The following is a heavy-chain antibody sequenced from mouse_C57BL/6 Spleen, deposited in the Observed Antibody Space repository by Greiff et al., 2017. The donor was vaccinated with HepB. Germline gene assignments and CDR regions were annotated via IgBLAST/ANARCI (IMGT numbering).Heavy chain of an antibody. J-gene: IGHJ2*01. D-gene: IGHD2-2*01. CDR1: GFTFSSYA. Sequence: EVHLVESGGGLVKPGGSLKLSCAASGFTFSSYAMSWVRQTPETRLEWVATISDGGSYTYYPDNVKGRFTISRDNAKNNLYLQMRHLKSEDTAMYYCARDEGGYDYFDYWGQGTTLTVSS. CDR2: ISDGGSYT. CDR3: ARDEGGYDYFDY. V-gene: IGHV5-4*01.